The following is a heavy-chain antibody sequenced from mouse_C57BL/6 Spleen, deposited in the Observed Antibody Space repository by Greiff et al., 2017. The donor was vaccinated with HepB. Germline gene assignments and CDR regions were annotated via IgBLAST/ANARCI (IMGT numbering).Heavy chain of an antibody. Sequence: EVQLVESGPGMVKPSQSLSLTCTVTGYSITSGYDWHWIRHFPGNKLEWMGYISYSGSTNYNPSLKSRISITHDTSKNHFFLKLNSVTTEDTATYYCARADYYGSHFDYWGQGTTLTVSS. CDR2: ISYSGST. J-gene: IGHJ2*01. D-gene: IGHD1-1*01. CDR1: GYSITSGYD. CDR3: ARADYYGSHFDY. V-gene: IGHV3-1*01.